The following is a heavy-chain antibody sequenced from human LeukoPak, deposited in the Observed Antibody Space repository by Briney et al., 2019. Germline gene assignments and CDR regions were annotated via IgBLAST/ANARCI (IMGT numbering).Heavy chain of an antibody. CDR1: GVTFSSYA. CDR3: AKSFPYSSSLGDY. D-gene: IGHD6-6*01. Sequence: QTGGSLRLSCAASGVTFSSYAMSWVRKAPGKGLEWVSAISGSGGSTYYADSVKGRFTISRDNSKNTLYLQMNSLRAEDTAVYYCAKSFPYSSSLGDYWGQGTLVTVSS. CDR2: ISGSGGST. V-gene: IGHV3-23*01. J-gene: IGHJ4*02.